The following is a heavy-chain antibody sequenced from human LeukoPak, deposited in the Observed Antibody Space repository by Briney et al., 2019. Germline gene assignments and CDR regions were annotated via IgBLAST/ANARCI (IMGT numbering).Heavy chain of an antibody. CDR3: APGDFWSGYYEGGDY. CDR1: GGTFSSYA. CDR2: IIPIFGTA. Sequence: ASVKVSCKASGGTFSSYAISWVRQAPGQGLEWMGGIIPIFGTANYAQKFQGRVTITTDESTSTAYMEPSSLRSEDTAVYYCAPGDFWSGYYEGGDYWGQGTLVTVSS. V-gene: IGHV1-69*05. J-gene: IGHJ4*02. D-gene: IGHD3-3*01.